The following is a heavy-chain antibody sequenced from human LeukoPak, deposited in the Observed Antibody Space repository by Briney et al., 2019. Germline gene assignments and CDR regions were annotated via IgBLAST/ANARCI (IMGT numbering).Heavy chain of an antibody. CDR2: IIPIFGTA. CDR3: ARGTGGNALVIDY. Sequence: ASVKVSCKASGGTFSSYAISWVRQAPGYGLEWMGRIIPIFGTANYAQKCQGRVTITTDESTSTAYMELSSLRSEDTAVYYCARGTGGNALVIDYWGQGTLVTVSS. J-gene: IGHJ4*02. CDR1: GGTFSSYA. V-gene: IGHV1-69*05. D-gene: IGHD4-23*01.